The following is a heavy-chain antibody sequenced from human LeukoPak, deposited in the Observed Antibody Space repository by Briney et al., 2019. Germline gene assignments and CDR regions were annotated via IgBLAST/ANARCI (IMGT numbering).Heavy chain of an antibody. D-gene: IGHD3-22*01. CDR2: SRNKANSHTT. V-gene: IGHV3-72*01. CDR3: TRPRNYYDSSGYYYAIDY. CDR1: GFTFSDHY. J-gene: IGHJ4*02. Sequence: GGSLRLSCAASGFTFSDHYMDWVRKAPGKGLEWVGRSRNKANSHTTEYAASVKGRFTISRDDSKNSLYLQMNSLKTEDTAVYYCTRPRNYYDSSGYYYAIDYWGQGTLVTVSS.